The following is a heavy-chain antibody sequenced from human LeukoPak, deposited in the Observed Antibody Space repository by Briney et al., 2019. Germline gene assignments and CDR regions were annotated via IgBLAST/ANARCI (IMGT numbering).Heavy chain of an antibody. CDR2: ISFDGTNK. CDR3: AREGPYRGARRFDY. J-gene: IGHJ4*02. V-gene: IGHV3-30*01. CDR1: GFTFTRYA. Sequence: GGSLRLSCAASGFTFTRYAFHWVRQAPGKGLEWVALISFDGTNKYNADSVKGRFTISRDNSKNTLSPAMNNLTPEDTAVYYCAREGPYRGARRFDYWGQGTLVTVSS. D-gene: IGHD3-10*01.